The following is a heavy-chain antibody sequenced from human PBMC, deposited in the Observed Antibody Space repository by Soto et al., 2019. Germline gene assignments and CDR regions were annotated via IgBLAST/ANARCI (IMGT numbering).Heavy chain of an antibody. Sequence: PGGSLRLSCAASGFTLSDYNMNVFRHAPVKGVEWVAYISRNGRTVYYADSVKGRFTISRDSVRDSLSLQMDGLRREDSAVYYCARARRDYDSGYVAFFFDSWGQGDQVTVSS. V-gene: IGHV3-11*04. CDR1: GFTLSDYN. D-gene: IGHD3-10*01. CDR2: ISRNGRTV. J-gene: IGHJ4*02. CDR3: ARARRDYDSGYVAFFFDS.